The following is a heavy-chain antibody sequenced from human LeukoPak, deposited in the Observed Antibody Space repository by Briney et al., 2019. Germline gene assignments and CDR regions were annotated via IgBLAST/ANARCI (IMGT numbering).Heavy chain of an antibody. D-gene: IGHD6-19*01. CDR1: GFTFSSYA. Sequence: GGSLRLSCAASGFTFSSYAMNWVRQAPGKGLEWVSGISGSGGSTNYADSVKGRFTISRDNSKNTLYLQRNSLKAEDTAVYYCAKEGLWSSNGLPFDYWGQGTLVTVSS. V-gene: IGHV3-23*01. CDR2: ISGSGGST. CDR3: AKEGLWSSNGLPFDY. J-gene: IGHJ4*02.